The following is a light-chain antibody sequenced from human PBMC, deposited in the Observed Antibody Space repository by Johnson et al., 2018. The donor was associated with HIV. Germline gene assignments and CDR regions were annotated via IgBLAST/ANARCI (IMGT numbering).Light chain of an antibody. CDR1: SSNIGNNY. CDR3: GTWVSSRIADV. CDR2: DNN. V-gene: IGLV1-51*01. Sequence: QSVLTQPPSVSAAPGQKVTISCSGSSSNIGNNYVSWYQQLPGTAPKLLIYDNNKRPSGIPDRFSGSKSGTSATLGITGLQTGDEADYYCGTWVSSRIADVFGTGTKVTVL. J-gene: IGLJ1*01.